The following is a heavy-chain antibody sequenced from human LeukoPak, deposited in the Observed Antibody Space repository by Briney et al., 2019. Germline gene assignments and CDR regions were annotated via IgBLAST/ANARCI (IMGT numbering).Heavy chain of an antibody. CDR2: LSYDGSNK. Sequence: GGSLRLSCAASGFTFSSYAMLWVRQAPGRGRERVAVLSYDGSNKYYADSVKGRFTISRDNSKNTLYLQMNSLRAEDTAVYYCARSGYSYGYRGAFAIWGQGTMVTVSS. D-gene: IGHD5-18*01. CDR3: ARSGYSYGYRGAFAI. J-gene: IGHJ3*02. CDR1: GFTFSSYA. V-gene: IGHV3-30*04.